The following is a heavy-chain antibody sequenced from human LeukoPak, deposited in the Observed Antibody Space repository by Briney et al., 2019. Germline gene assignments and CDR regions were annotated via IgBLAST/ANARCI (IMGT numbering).Heavy chain of an antibody. V-gene: IGHV4-30-2*01. CDR1: GGSISSGGYY. CDR3: ARDGFVGRLGDYLDY. D-gene: IGHD3/OR15-3a*01. Sequence: SETLSLTCTVSGGSISSGGYYWSWIRQPPGKGLEWIGYIYHSGSTYYNPSLKSRVTISVDRSKNQFSLKLSSVTAADTAVYYCARDGFVGRLGDYLDYWGQGTLVTVSS. CDR2: IYHSGST. J-gene: IGHJ4*02.